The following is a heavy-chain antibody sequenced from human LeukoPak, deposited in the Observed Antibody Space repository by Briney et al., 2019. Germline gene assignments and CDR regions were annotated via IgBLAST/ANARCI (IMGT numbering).Heavy chain of an antibody. Sequence: ASVKVSCKASGGTFSSYAISWVRQAPGQGLEWMGGIIPIFGTANYAQKFQGRVTITADKSTSTAYMELSSLRSEDTAVYYCARDGGGDFYDFWSGYCYYWGQGTLVTVYS. CDR3: ARDGGGDFYDFWSGYCYY. D-gene: IGHD3-3*01. CDR2: IIPIFGTA. CDR1: GGTFSSYA. V-gene: IGHV1-69*06. J-gene: IGHJ4*02.